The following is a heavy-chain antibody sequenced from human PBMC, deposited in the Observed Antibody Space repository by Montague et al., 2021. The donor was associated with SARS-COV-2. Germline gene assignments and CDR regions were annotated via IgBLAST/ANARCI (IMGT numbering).Heavy chain of an antibody. V-gene: IGHV4-59*08. CDR2: VFKSGGT. CDR1: GGSITDYS. J-gene: IGHJ5*02. Sequence: SETLSLTCTVSGGSITDYSWTWIRQPPGKALEWIGYVFKSGGTSYNPSLKSRVTMSVDTSKSHFSLRLTSVTAADTAAYYCARRASSFDNWFDPWGQGALVTVSS. CDR3: ARRASSFDNWFDP. D-gene: IGHD3-10*01.